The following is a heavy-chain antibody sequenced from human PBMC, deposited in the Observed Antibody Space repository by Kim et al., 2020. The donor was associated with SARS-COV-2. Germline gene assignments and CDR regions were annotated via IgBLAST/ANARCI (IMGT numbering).Heavy chain of an antibody. V-gene: IGHV3-9*01. J-gene: IGHJ6*02. CDR3: AKEIMLGDSSGYDYYYYGMDV. Sequence: GGSLRLSCAASGFTFGDYAMHWVRQAPGKGLEWVSGISWNSGSIGYADSVKGRFTISRDNAKNSLYLQMNSLRAEDTALYYCAKEIMLGDSSGYDYYYYGMDVWGQGTTVTVSS. CDR2: ISWNSGSI. CDR1: GFTFGDYA. D-gene: IGHD3-22*01.